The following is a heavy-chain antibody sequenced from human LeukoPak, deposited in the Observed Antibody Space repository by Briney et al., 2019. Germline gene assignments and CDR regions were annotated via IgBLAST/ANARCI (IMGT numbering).Heavy chain of an antibody. J-gene: IGHJ5*02. Sequence: SETLSLTCTVSGGSASSYYWSWIRQPAGKGLEWIGHIYTSGTTNYNSSLKSRLTMSLDTSKNQFSLKLSSVTAADTAVYYCARDNIVENWFDPWGQGTLVTVSS. CDR2: IYTSGTT. CDR1: GGSASSYY. V-gene: IGHV4-4*07. D-gene: IGHD2-15*01. CDR3: ARDNIVENWFDP.